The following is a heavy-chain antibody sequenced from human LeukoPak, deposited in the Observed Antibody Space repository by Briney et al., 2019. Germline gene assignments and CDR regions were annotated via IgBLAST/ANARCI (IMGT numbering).Heavy chain of an antibody. Sequence: GGSLRLSCEASGFTFSSYWMNWVRQAPGKGLEWVSSISSSTSYIYYADSVKGRFTISRDNARKSLYLQMNSLRAEDTAIYYCARDSDVHCSGGSCTNFDYWGQGTRVTVSS. J-gene: IGHJ4*02. CDR2: ISSSTSYI. CDR3: ARDSDVHCSGGSCTNFDY. D-gene: IGHD2-15*01. V-gene: IGHV3-21*01. CDR1: GFTFSSYW.